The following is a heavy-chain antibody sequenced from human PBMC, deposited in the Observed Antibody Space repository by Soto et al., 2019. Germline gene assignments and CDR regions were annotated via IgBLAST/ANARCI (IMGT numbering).Heavy chain of an antibody. CDR2: INAGNGNP. J-gene: IGHJ4*02. D-gene: IGHD1-1*01. CDR1: GCTFANYA. CDR3: AKDRPRRTSGYFFDY. V-gene: IGHV1-3*01. Sequence: ASVKVSCKASGCTFANYAIHWVRQAPGQRLEWMGWINAGNGNPKYSQKFQDRVTISRDTSATTAYMEMSSLRAEDTALYYCAKDRPRRTSGYFFDYWGQGTPVTVSS.